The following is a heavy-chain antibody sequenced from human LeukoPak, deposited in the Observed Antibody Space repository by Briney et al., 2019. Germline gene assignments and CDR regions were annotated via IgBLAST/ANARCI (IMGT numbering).Heavy chain of an antibody. V-gene: IGHV3-15*01. D-gene: IGHD2-2*01. J-gene: IGHJ3*02. CDR3: IVVPAHGAFDI. CDR2: IKSKTDGGTT. Sequence: PGGSLRLSCAASEFSLSSYWMAWVRQAPGKGLEWVGRIKSKTDGGTTDYAAPVKGRFTISRDDSKNTLYLQMNSLKTENTAVYYCIVVPAHGAFDIWGQGTMVTVSS. CDR1: EFSLSSYW.